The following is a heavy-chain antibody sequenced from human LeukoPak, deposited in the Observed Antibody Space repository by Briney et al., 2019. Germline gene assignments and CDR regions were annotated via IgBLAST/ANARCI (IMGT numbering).Heavy chain of an antibody. Sequence: SEALSLTCTVSGGSISSSSYYWGWIRQPPGKGLEWIGSIYYSGSTYYNPSLKSRVTISVDTSKNQFSLKLSSVTAADTAVYYCARAQYSSGWPYYYYYMDVWGKGTTVTVSS. CDR2: IYYSGST. D-gene: IGHD6-19*01. V-gene: IGHV4-39*07. CDR3: ARAQYSSGWPYYYYYMDV. J-gene: IGHJ6*03. CDR1: GGSISSSSYY.